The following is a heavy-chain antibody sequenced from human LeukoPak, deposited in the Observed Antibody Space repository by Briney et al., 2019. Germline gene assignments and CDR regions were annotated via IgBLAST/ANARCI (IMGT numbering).Heavy chain of an antibody. D-gene: IGHD5-18*01. CDR2: IIPIFGTA. J-gene: IGHJ4*02. V-gene: IGHV1-69*13. Sequence: GASVKVSCRASGYTFTAHYIHWVRQAPGQGLEWMGGIIPIFGTANYAQKFQGRVTITADESTSTAYMELSSLRSEDTAVYYCAREDSYGSYYFDYWGQGTLVTVS. CDR1: GYTFTAHY. CDR3: AREDSYGSYYFDY.